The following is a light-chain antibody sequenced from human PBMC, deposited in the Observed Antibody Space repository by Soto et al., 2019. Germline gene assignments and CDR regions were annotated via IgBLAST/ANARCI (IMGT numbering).Light chain of an antibody. CDR1: QTVASNY. CDR2: GAS. Sequence: ETVLTQSPGTLSLSPGERVTLSCRASQTVASNYFAWYQQRPGQAPRLLMNGASTRATGVPDRFSGSGSGTVFTLIIRRLEPEDFAVYYCQQYTNSRWTFGQGTKVDIK. J-gene: IGKJ1*01. V-gene: IGKV3-20*01. CDR3: QQYTNSRWT.